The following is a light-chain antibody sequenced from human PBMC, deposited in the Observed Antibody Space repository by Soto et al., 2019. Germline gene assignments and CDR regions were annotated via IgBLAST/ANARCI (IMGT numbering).Light chain of an antibody. CDR3: QSYDSRLSGYV. V-gene: IGLV1-40*01. J-gene: IGLJ1*01. CDR2: GNT. Sequence: QSVLTQPPSVSGAPGQRVIISCTGSSSNIGAGYGVHWYQQLPGRVPKLLIYGNTNRPSGVPDRFSGSKSDTSGSLAITGLEAEDEADYYCQSYDSRLSGYVFGTGIK. CDR1: SSNIGAGYG.